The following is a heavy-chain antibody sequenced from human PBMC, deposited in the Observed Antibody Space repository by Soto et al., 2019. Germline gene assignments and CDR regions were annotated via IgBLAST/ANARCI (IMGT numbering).Heavy chain of an antibody. D-gene: IGHD3-16*01. V-gene: IGHV1-24*01. CDR1: GYTLTELS. CDR2: FDPEDGET. J-gene: IGHJ5*02. CDR3: AIPRYDYIWGSYLGWFDP. Sequence: ASVKVSCKVSGYTLTELSMHWVRQAPGKGLEWMEGFDPEDGETIYAQKFQGRVTMTEDTSTDTAYMELSSLRSEDTAVYYCAIPRYDYIWGSYLGWFDPWGQGTLVTVS.